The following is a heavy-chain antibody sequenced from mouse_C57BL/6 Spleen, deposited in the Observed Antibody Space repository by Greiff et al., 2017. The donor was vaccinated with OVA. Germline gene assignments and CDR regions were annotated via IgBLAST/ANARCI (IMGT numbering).Heavy chain of an antibody. J-gene: IGHJ1*03. Sequence: EVQRVESGGGLVKPGGSLKLSCAASGFTFSSYAMSWVRQTPEKRLEWVATISDGGSYTYYPDTVKGRFTISRDNAKNNLYLQMSHLKSEDTAMYYCARDQVYWYFDVWGTGTTVTVSS. D-gene: IGHD1-3*01. CDR1: GFTFSSYA. V-gene: IGHV5-4*01. CDR3: ARDQVYWYFDV. CDR2: ISDGGSYT.